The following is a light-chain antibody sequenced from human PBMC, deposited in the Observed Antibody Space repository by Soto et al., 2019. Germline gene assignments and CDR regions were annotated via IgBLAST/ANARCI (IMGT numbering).Light chain of an antibody. J-gene: IGLJ2*01. CDR2: GNN. CDR1: SSNIGAGYD. V-gene: IGLV1-40*01. CDR3: QSYDSSLSGYVV. Sequence: QLVLTQPPSVSGAPGQRVAISCTGSSSNIGAGYDVHWYQQLPGTAPKLLIYGNNNRPSGVPDRFSGSKSGTSASLAITGLQAEDESDYYCQSYDSSLSGYVVFGGGTKLTVL.